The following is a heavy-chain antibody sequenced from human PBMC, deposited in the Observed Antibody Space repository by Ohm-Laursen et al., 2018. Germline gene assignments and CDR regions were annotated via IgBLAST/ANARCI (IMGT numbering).Heavy chain of an antibody. J-gene: IGHJ4*02. Sequence: SLRLSCAASGFTFTSYGMHWVRQTPGKGLEWVSAISGSGGSTYYADSVKGRFTISRDNSKNTLYLQMNSLRAEDTAVYYCAKEATVTTVSVSDYWGQGTLVTVSS. V-gene: IGHV3-23*01. CDR3: AKEATVTTVSVSDY. CDR1: GFTFTSYG. CDR2: ISGSGGST. D-gene: IGHD4-17*01.